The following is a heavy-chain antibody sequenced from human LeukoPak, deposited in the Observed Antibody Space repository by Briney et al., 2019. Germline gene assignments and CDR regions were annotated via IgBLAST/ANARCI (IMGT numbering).Heavy chain of an antibody. Sequence: ASVKVSCKASRGTFSNYAISWVRQAPGQGLEWMGWISAYNGNTNYAQKLQGRVTMTTDTSTSTAYMELRSLRSDDTAVYYCARDAPPLVGEHWGQGTLVTVSS. CDR2: ISAYNGNT. CDR1: RGTFSNYA. D-gene: IGHD3-10*01. CDR3: ARDAPPLVGEH. V-gene: IGHV1-18*01. J-gene: IGHJ4*02.